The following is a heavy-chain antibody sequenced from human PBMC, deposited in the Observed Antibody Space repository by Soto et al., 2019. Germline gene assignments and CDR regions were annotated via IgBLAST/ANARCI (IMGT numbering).Heavy chain of an antibody. J-gene: IGHJ6*02. CDR3: ARIRGYWYGLDV. Sequence: EVQLLESGGGLVQPGGALRLSCAASGFPLSTYGMTWVRQAPGKGLEWVSAITGTGGNTYYVDYVKVRFTSSRDNSKNMLYLQVNSLIVEDTAVYYCARIRGYWYGLDVWGQGTTVTGSS. CDR2: ITGTGGNT. V-gene: IGHV3-23*01. CDR1: GFPLSTYG.